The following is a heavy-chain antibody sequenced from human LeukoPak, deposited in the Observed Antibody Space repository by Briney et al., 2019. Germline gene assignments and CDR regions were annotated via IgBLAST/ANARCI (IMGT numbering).Heavy chain of an antibody. J-gene: IGHJ4*02. CDR1: GFTFSSYA. CDR2: ISGSGGIT. V-gene: IGHV3-23*01. D-gene: IGHD2-2*01. CDR3: AKAKFGCSSTSCYALDY. Sequence: GGSLRLSCAASGFTFSSYAMSWVRQAPGKGLEWVSAISGSGGITSYADSVKGRFTISRDNSKNTLYLQMNSLRAEDTAVYYCAKAKFGCSSTSCYALDYWGQGTLVTVSS.